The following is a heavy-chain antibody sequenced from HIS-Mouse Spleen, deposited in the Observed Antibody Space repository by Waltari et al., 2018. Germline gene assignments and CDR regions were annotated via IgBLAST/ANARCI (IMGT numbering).Heavy chain of an antibody. CDR3: ARIAEGYTSGWYAFDY. J-gene: IGHJ4*02. V-gene: IGHV2-70*15. Sequence: QVTLRESGPALVKPTQTLTLTCTFSGFSLSTSGMCVSWIRQPPGKALEWLARIDWDDDKYYSTSLTTRLTISRDTSKNQVVLTMTNMDPLDTATYYCARIAEGYTSGWYAFDYWARERWSPSPQ. D-gene: IGHD6-19*01. CDR1: GFSLSTSGMC. CDR2: IDWDDDK.